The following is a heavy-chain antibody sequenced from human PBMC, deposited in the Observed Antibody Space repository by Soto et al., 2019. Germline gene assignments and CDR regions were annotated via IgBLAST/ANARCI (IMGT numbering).Heavy chain of an antibody. CDR1: GGSIGSYY. CDR3: ARAGGYDSSQFAY. V-gene: IGHV4-59*01. D-gene: IGHD5-12*01. J-gene: IGHJ4*02. CDR2: IYYSGST. Sequence: QVQLQESGPGLVKPSEPLSLTYTVSGGSIGSYYWSWIRQPPGKGLEWIAYIYYSGSTNYNPSLKSRVTISLDTSKNQFSLELSSVTAEDTAVYYCARAGGYDSSQFAYWGQGTLVNVSS.